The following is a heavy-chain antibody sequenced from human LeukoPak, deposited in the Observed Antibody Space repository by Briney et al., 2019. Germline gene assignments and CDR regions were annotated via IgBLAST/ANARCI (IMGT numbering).Heavy chain of an antibody. D-gene: IGHD6-19*01. CDR1: GFTFSSYW. CDR2: ISGSGGST. Sequence: GGSLRLSCAASGFTFSSYWMHWVRQAPGKGLEWVSAISGSGGSTYYADSVKGRFTISRDNSKNTLYLQMNSLRAEDTAVYYCAKDFEEWLVPGVSDYWGQGTLVTVSS. J-gene: IGHJ4*02. CDR3: AKDFEEWLVPGVSDY. V-gene: IGHV3-23*01.